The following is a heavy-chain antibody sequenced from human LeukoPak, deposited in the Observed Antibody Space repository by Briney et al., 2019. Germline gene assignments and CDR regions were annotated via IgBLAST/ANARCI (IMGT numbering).Heavy chain of an antibody. V-gene: IGHV4-31*03. Sequence: PSQTLSLTCTVSGGSISSGGYYWSWIRQHPGKGLEWIGYIYYSGSTYYNPSLKSRVTTSVDTSKNQFSLKLSSVTAADTAVYYCARDRDGYNYFDYWGQGTLVTVSS. CDR3: ARDRDGYNYFDY. J-gene: IGHJ4*02. D-gene: IGHD5-24*01. CDR2: IYYSGST. CDR1: GGSISSGGYY.